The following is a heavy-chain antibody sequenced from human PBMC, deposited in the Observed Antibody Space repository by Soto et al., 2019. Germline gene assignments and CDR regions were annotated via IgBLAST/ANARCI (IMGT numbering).Heavy chain of an antibody. D-gene: IGHD5-18*01. CDR3: AGSGYSYGSWFDP. CDR2: IWYDGSNK. Sequence: PGGSLRLSCAASGFTFSSYGMHWVRQAPGKGLEWVAVIWYDGSNKYYADSVKGRFTISRDNSKNTLYLQMNSLRAEDTAVYYCAGSGYSYGSWFDPWGQGTLVTVSS. J-gene: IGHJ5*02. V-gene: IGHV3-33*01. CDR1: GFTFSSYG.